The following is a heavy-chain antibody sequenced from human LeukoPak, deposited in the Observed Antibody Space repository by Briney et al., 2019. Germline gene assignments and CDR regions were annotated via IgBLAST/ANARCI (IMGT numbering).Heavy chain of an antibody. D-gene: IGHD1-26*01. J-gene: IGHJ4*02. V-gene: IGHV3-7*01. CDR3: ARDDSGTYYGGGLDY. CDR1: RFTFSRYC. CDR2: IKQDGSEK. Sequence: GGSLRLSCAASRFTFSRYCMSWVRQAPGKGLEWVANIKQDGSEKYYVDSVKGRFTISRDNAKNSLYLQMNSLRAEDTAVYYCARDDSGTYYGGGLDYWGQGTLVTVSS.